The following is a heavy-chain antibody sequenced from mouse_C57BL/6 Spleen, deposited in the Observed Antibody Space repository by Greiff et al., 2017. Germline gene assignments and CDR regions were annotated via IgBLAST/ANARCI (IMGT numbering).Heavy chain of an antibody. CDR1: GYTFTSYW. CDR2: IDPSDSYT. D-gene: IGHD2-4*01. V-gene: IGHV1-50*01. J-gene: IGHJ3*01. CDR3: AGYDYSWFAY. Sequence: QVQLQQPGAELVKPGASVKLSCKASGYTFTSYWMQWVEQRPGQGLEWIGEIDPSDSYTNYNQKFKGKATLTVDTSSSTAYTQLSSLPSEDSAVXYCAGYDYSWFAYWGQGTLVTVSA.